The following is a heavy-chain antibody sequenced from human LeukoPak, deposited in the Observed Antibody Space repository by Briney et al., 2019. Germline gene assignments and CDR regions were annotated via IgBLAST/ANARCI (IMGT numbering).Heavy chain of an antibody. CDR3: VGHSDY. CDR2: ISGSGGST. J-gene: IGHJ4*02. V-gene: IGHV3-23*01. Sequence: GGSLRLSCAASGFTFSNYAMRWVRQAPGKGLEWVSAISGSGGSTYYADSVKGRFTISRDNAKNSLYLQMNSLRAEDTAVYYCVGHSDYWGQGTLVTVSS. D-gene: IGHD3-16*01. CDR1: GFTFSNYA.